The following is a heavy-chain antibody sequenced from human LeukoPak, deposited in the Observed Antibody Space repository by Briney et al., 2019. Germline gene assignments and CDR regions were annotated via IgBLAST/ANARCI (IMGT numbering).Heavy chain of an antibody. D-gene: IGHD6-19*01. CDR2: ISSSGSTI. J-gene: IGHJ6*03. Sequence: PGGSLRLSCAASGFTFRDYWMSWVRQAPGKGLEWVSYISSSGSTIYYADSVKGRFTISRDNAKNSLYLQMNSLRAEDTAVYYCARAGGYSSGYGDYYYMDVWGKGTTVTVSS. V-gene: IGHV3-11*01. CDR1: GFTFRDYW. CDR3: ARAGGYSSGYGDYYYMDV.